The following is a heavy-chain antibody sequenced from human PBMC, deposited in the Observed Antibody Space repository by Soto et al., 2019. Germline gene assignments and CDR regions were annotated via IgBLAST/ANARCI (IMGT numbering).Heavy chain of an antibody. CDR3: ARDGKYTDYYYYGMDV. CDR2: ISSSSSYI. D-gene: IGHD3-3*01. J-gene: IGHJ6*02. CDR1: GFTFSSYS. V-gene: IGHV3-21*01. Sequence: XGSLRLSCAAAGFTFSSYSMNWVRQAPGKGLDWVSSISSSSSYIYYADSVKGRFTISRDNAKNSLYLQMNSLRAEDTAVYYCARDGKYTDYYYYGMDVWGQGTTVTVSS.